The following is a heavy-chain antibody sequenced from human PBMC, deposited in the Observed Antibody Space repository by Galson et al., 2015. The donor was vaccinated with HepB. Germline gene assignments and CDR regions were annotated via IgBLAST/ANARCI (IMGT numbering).Heavy chain of an antibody. CDR2: ISYDGSDK. CDR3: ARASLEAAGGYYY. J-gene: IGHJ4*02. CDR1: GFTFSSYD. Sequence: SLRLSCAASGFTFSSYDMHWVRQAPGKGLEWVAGISYDGSDKHYADSVKGRFTISRDNSRNTLSLQMNSLRVEDTAVYYCARASLEAAGGYYYWGQGTLVTVSS. V-gene: IGHV3-30*03. D-gene: IGHD6-13*01.